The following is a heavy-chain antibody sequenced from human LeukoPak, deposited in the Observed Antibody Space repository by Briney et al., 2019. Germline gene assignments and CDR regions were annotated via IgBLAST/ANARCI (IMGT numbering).Heavy chain of an antibody. CDR1: GGSINSYY. V-gene: IGHV4-59*12. D-gene: IGHD2-2*01. Sequence: SETLSLTCTVSGGSINSYYWSWIRQPPGKGLDWIGSIYYSGSTHDNPSLKSRVTISVDTSKNQFSLKLSSVTAADTAVYYCARASFIPRLDYWGQGTLVTVSS. J-gene: IGHJ4*02. CDR2: IYYSGST. CDR3: ARASFIPRLDY.